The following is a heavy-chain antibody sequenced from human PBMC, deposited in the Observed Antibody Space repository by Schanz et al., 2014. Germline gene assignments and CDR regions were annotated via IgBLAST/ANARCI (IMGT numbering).Heavy chain of an antibody. CDR3: ARLDSSSWYPRY. CDR1: GFTFSSYG. D-gene: IGHD6-13*01. CDR2: ISYDGNNE. J-gene: IGHJ4*02. Sequence: QVQLVESGGGVGQPGRSLRLSCEASGFTFSSYGMHWVRQAPGKGLEWVAVISYDGNNEDYADSVKGRFTTSRDNGKKSMYLQMNSLRAEDTAVYYCARLDSSSWYPRYWGQGTLVTVSS. V-gene: IGHV3-30*03.